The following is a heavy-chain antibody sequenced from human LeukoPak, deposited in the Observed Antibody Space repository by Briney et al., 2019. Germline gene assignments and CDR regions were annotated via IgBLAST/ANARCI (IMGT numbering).Heavy chain of an antibody. V-gene: IGHV3-66*01. Sequence: GGSLRLSCAASGFSVSNNYMSWVRQAPGKGLEWVSVIYTGGSTYYAESVRDRFTISRDKSKNTLYLQMNTLRAEDTAVYYCVRDRPDWGLASDYWGQGTLVTVSS. CDR1: GFSVSNNY. J-gene: IGHJ4*02. CDR3: VRDRPDWGLASDY. CDR2: IYTGGST. D-gene: IGHD7-27*01.